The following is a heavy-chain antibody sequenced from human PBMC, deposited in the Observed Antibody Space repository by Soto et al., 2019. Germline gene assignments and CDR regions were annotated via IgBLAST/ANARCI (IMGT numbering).Heavy chain of an antibody. D-gene: IGHD2-21*02. CDR3: ARDGPRGIVVVTAIFDY. J-gene: IGHJ4*02. CDR2: INSDGSST. CDR1: GFTFSSYW. V-gene: IGHV3-74*01. Sequence: EVQLVESGGGLVQPGGSLTLSCAASGFTFSSYWMHWVRQAPGKGLVWVSRINSDGSSTSYADSVKGRFTISRDNAKNPLYLQMNSLRAEDTAVYYCARDGPRGIVVVTAIFDYWGQGTLVTVSS.